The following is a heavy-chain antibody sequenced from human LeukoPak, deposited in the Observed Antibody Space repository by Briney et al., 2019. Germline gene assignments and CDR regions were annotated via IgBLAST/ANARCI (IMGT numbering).Heavy chain of an antibody. V-gene: IGHV4-39*07. Sequence: SETLSLTCTVSGGSISSSSYYWGWIRQPPGKGLEWIGSIYYSGSTYYNPSLKSRVTISVDTSKNQFSLKLSSVTAADTAVYCCARAWSSSSLWARYYYYYMDVWGKGTTVTVSS. CDR3: ARAWSSSSLWARYYYYYMDV. D-gene: IGHD6-6*01. J-gene: IGHJ6*03. CDR2: IYYSGST. CDR1: GGSISSSSYY.